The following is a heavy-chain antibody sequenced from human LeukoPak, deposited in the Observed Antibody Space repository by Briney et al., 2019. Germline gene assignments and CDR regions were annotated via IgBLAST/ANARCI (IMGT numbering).Heavy chain of an antibody. D-gene: IGHD6-13*01. V-gene: IGHV3-30*04. CDR3: ARQSIPRYSSSWYYFDY. J-gene: IGHJ4*02. CDR2: ISYDESNK. Sequence: GRSLRLSCAASGFTFSSYAMHWVRQAPGKGLEWVALISYDESNKYYADSVKGRFTISRDNSKNTLYLQMNSQRAEDTAVYYCARQSIPRYSSSWYYFDYWGQGTLVTVSS. CDR1: GFTFSSYA.